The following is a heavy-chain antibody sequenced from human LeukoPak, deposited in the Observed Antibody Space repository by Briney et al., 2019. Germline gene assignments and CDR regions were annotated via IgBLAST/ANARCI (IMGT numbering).Heavy chain of an antibody. V-gene: IGHV4-61*01. J-gene: IGHJ5*02. Sequence: PSQTLSLTCTVSGGPISSGSYYWSWIRQPPGKGLEWIGYIYYSGSTNYNPSLKSRVTISVDTSKNQFSLKLSSVTAADTAVYYCARAELRSSWFDPWGQGTLVTVSS. CDR3: ARAELRSSWFDP. D-gene: IGHD2/OR15-2a*01. CDR2: IYYSGST. CDR1: GGPISSGSYY.